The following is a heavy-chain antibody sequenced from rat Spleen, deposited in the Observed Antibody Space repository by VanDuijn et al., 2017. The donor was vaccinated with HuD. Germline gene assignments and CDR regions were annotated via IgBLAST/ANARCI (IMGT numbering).Heavy chain of an antibody. CDR2: ITAGGGKT. V-gene: IGHV5-27*01. CDR1: GFTFRNHD. CDR3: TTDLTYYGYNPRSDY. D-gene: IGHD1-9*01. J-gene: IGHJ2*01. Sequence: EVQLVESDGGLVQPGRSLKLSCAVSGFTFRNHDMAWVRQAPTKGLEWVASITAGGGKTYYQNSVKGRFTFSRDNAKSTLYLQMDSLRSEDTATYYCTTDLTYYGYNPRSDYWGQGVMVTVSS.